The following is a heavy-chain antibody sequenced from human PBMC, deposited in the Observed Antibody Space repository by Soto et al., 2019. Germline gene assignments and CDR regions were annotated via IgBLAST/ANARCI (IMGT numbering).Heavy chain of an antibody. CDR1: GGTFSSYA. CDR3: ARDGPSYSYGPRYFDY. CDR2: IIPIFGTA. D-gene: IGHD5-18*01. Sequence: ASVKVSCKASGGTFSSYAISWVRQAPGQGLEWMGGIIPIFGTANYAQKFQGRVTITADESTSTAYMELSSLRSEDTAVYYCARDGPSYSYGPRYFDYWGQGTLVTVSS. V-gene: IGHV1-69*13. J-gene: IGHJ4*02.